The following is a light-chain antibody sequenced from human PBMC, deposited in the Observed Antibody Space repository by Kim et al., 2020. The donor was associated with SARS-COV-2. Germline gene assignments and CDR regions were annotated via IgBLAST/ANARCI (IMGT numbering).Light chain of an antibody. V-gene: IGKV1-5*03. CDR3: QQYKSYPYT. CDR1: ESMSSW. CDR2: KAS. J-gene: IGKJ2*01. Sequence: DIQMTQSPSTQSESVGDRVTITCRASESMSSWLAWYQQKPGKAPKLLIYKASSLESGVPSKFSGSGSGTEFTLTISSLQPDDFATYYCQQYKSYPYTFGQGTKLEF.